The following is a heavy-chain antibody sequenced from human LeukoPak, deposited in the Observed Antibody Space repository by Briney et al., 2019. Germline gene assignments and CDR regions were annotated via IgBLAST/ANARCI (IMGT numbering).Heavy chain of an antibody. CDR1: GYTFTGYY. CDR2: INPNSGGP. Sequence: GASVKVSCKASGYTFTGYYMHWVRQAPGRGLEWMGWINPNSGGPNYAQKFQGRVTMTRDTSISTAYLELSRLRSDDTAVYYCARSGGGSSSWEIDYWGQGTLVTVSS. D-gene: IGHD6-13*01. J-gene: IGHJ4*02. CDR3: ARSGGGSSSWEIDY. V-gene: IGHV1-2*02.